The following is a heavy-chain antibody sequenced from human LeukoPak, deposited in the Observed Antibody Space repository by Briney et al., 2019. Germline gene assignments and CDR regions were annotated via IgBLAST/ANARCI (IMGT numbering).Heavy chain of an antibody. Sequence: PGGSLRLSCAASGFTFSNYWMNWVRQAPGKGLEWVATIKQDGSQKEYVDSVKGRFTISRDNAKNSLYLQMNSLRAEDTAVYYCARDPTVTNFHDAFDIWGQGTMVTVSS. V-gene: IGHV3-7*05. J-gene: IGHJ3*02. CDR1: GFTFSNYW. CDR2: IKQDGSQK. CDR3: ARDPTVTNFHDAFDI. D-gene: IGHD4-17*01.